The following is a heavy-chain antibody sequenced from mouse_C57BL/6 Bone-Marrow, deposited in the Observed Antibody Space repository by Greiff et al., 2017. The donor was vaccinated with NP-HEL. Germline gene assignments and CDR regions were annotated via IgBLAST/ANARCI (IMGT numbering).Heavy chain of an antibody. CDR2: INYDGSST. CDR3: AREGGYDSYYFDY. V-gene: IGHV5-16*01. Sequence: EVMLVESEGGLVQPGSSMKLSCTASGFTFSDYYMAWVRQVPEKGLEWVANINYDGSSTYYLDSLKSRFIISRDNAKNILYLQMSSLKSEDTATYYCAREGGYDSYYFDYWGQGTTLTVSS. D-gene: IGHD2-4*01. CDR1: GFTFSDYY. J-gene: IGHJ2*01.